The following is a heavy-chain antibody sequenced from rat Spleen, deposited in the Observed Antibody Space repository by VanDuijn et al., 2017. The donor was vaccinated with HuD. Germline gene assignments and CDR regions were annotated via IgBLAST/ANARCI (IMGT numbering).Heavy chain of an antibody. V-gene: IGHV5-31*01. J-gene: IGHJ2*01. CDR1: GFIFNNYW. CDR3: ARHDDYSSYIYPYFDY. D-gene: IGHD1-2*01. CDR2: ITNTGGST. Sequence: EVQLVESGGGLVQPGRSLKLSCVASGFIFNNYWMTWIRQAPGKGLEWVASITNTGGSTYNPDSVKGRFTVSRDNAKSTLYLQMDSLRSEDTATYYCARHDDYSSYIYPYFDYWGQGVMVTVSS.